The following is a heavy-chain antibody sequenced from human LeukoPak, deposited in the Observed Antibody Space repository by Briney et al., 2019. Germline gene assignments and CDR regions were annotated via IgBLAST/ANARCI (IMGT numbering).Heavy chain of an antibody. CDR1: GYTFTSYD. V-gene: IGHV1-8*01. CDR3: ARGHGLLWFGESQFDY. J-gene: IGHJ4*02. CDR2: MNPNSGNT. Sequence: ASVKVSCKASGYTFTSYDINWVRQAPGQGLEWMGWMNPNSGNTGYAQKFQGRVTMTRNTSISTAYMELSSLRSEDTAVYYCARGHGLLWFGESQFDYWGQGTLVTVFS. D-gene: IGHD3-10*01.